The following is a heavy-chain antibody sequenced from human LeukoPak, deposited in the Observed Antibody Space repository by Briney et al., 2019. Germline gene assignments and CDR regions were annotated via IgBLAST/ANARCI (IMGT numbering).Heavy chain of an antibody. CDR2: ISSSSSYI. D-gene: IGHD3-3*01. V-gene: IGHV3-21*01. CDR3: ARDHPETYYDFWSGYGAGSGFYYYYGMDV. J-gene: IGHJ6*02. Sequence: GGSLRLSCAASGFTFSSYSMNWVRQAPGKGLEWVSSISSSSSYIYYADSVKGRFTISRDNAKNSLYLQMNSLRAEDTAVYYCARDHPETYYDFWSGYGAGSGFYYYYGMDVWGQGTTVTVSS. CDR1: GFTFSSYS.